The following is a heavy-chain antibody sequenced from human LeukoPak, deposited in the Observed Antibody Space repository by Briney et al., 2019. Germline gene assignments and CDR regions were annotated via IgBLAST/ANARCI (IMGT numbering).Heavy chain of an antibody. CDR1: GFTFSSYA. V-gene: IGHV3-7*01. CDR2: IKQDGSEK. CDR3: ARLWVPAALPRMDWFDP. D-gene: IGHD2-2*01. J-gene: IGHJ5*02. Sequence: GGSLRLSCAASGFTFSSYAMHWVRQAPGKGLEWVAYIKQDGSEKYYVDSVKGRFTISRDNAKNSLYLQMNSLRAEDTAVYYCARLWVPAALPRMDWFDPWGQGTLVTVSS.